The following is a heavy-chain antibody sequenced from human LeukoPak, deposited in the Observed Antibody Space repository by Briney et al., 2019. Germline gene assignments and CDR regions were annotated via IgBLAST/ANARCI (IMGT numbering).Heavy chain of an antibody. Sequence: SETLSLTCTVSGGSISSYYWSWIRQPPGKGLEWIGYIYYSGSTNYNPSLKSRVTISVDTSKNQFSLKLSSVTAADTAVYYCARDPSSSWYNNWFDPWGQGTLVTVS. CDR3: ARDPSSSWYNNWFDP. V-gene: IGHV4-59*01. J-gene: IGHJ5*02. D-gene: IGHD6-13*01. CDR2: IYYSGST. CDR1: GGSISSYY.